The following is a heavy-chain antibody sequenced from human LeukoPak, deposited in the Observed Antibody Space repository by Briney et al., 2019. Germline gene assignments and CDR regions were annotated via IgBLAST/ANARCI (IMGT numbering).Heavy chain of an antibody. D-gene: IGHD3-22*01. J-gene: IGHJ4*02. CDR1: GFTFSNYW. CDR2: IDNAGSIT. CDR3: VRSAFHAGSGNYYDY. V-gene: IGHV3-74*03. Sequence: GGSLRLSCAASGFTFSNYWIHWVRQAPGKGLVWVLRIDNAGSITTCADSVKGRFTISRDNAENTLYLQMNSLRVEDTAVYYCVRSAFHAGSGNYYDYWGQGTLVTVSS.